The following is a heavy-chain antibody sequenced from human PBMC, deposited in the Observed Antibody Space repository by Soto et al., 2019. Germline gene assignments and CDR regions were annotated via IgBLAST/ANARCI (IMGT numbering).Heavy chain of an antibody. D-gene: IGHD5-12*01. Sequence: QVQLVESGGGVVQPGRSLRLSCAASGFTFSSYGMHWVRQAPGKGLEWVAVIWYDGSNKYYADSVKGRFTISRDNSKNTLYLQMNSLRAEDTAVYYCARARGMATIEPFDYWGQGTLVTVSS. J-gene: IGHJ4*02. CDR2: IWYDGSNK. CDR1: GFTFSSYG. CDR3: ARARGMATIEPFDY. V-gene: IGHV3-33*01.